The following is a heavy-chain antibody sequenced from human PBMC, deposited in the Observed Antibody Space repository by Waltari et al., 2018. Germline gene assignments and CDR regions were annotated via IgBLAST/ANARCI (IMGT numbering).Heavy chain of an antibody. CDR3: AHRYDDFWSGSYRYYFDY. CDR2: IYWNDDK. Sequence: QITLKESGPTLVKPTQTLTLTCTFSGFSLSTSGVGVGWIRQPPGKALEWLALIYWNDDKRYSPSLKSRLTITKDTSKNQVVLTMTNMDPVDTATYYCAHRYDDFWSGSYRYYFDYWGQGTLVTVSS. CDR1: GFSLSTSGVG. V-gene: IGHV2-5*01. J-gene: IGHJ4*02. D-gene: IGHD3-3*01.